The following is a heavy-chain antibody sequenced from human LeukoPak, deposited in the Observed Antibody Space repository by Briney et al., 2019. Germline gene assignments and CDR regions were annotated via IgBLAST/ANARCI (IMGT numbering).Heavy chain of an antibody. V-gene: IGHV3-23*01. J-gene: IGHJ4*02. D-gene: IGHD2-15*01. CDR2: VGSDDNT. CDR3: AKDLSWWAAADY. CDR1: GFTLTRNA. Sequence: GGSLRLSCAASGFTLTRNAMSWVHQTPGRGLEWVSGVGSDDNTHYTDSVRGRFTISRDNANNTLFLQMNSLRVEDTAVYYCAKDLSWWAAADYWGQGALVTVSS.